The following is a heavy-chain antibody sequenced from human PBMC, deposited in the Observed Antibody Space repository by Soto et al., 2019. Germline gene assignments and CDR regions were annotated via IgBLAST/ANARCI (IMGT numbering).Heavy chain of an antibody. V-gene: IGHV1-69*02. CDR2: INPIVSMS. CDR1: GDTFSFYT. J-gene: IGHJ4*02. CDR3: AASYGSGYRAFDY. D-gene: IGHD3-10*01. Sequence: QVQLVQSGTEVKKPGSSVKVSCKASGDTFSFYTINWVRQAPGLGLEWVGRINPIVSMSNYAQKFQGRVSMTADKSTSTAYMELRSLRSDDTAMYCGAASYGSGYRAFDYWGQGALVIVSS.